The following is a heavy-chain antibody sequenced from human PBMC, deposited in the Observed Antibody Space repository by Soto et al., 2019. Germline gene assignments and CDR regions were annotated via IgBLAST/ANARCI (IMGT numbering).Heavy chain of an antibody. V-gene: IGHV3-15*01. J-gene: IGHJ4*02. CDR2: IKSKTDGGTT. Sequence: GGSLRLSCAASGFTFSNAWMSWVRQAPGKGLEWVGRIKSKTDGGTTDYAAPVKGRFTISRDDSKNTLYLQMNSLKTEDTAVYYCTTRIMITFGGVIADYWGQGTLVTVSS. CDR1: GFTFSNAW. D-gene: IGHD3-16*02. CDR3: TTRIMITFGGVIADY.